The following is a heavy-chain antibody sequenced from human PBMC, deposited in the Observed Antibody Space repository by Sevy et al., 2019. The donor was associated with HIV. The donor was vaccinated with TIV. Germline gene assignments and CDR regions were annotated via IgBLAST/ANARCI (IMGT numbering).Heavy chain of an antibody. J-gene: IGHJ5*02. CDR3: ARAPPVRSGDDSLNWFDP. D-gene: IGHD5-12*01. V-gene: IGHV4-59*01. Sequence: KHSETLSLTCTVSGGSISAYYWSWIRQPPGKPLEYIGYIYYTGSTNYNPSLKSRVTISVDTSKNQFSLKLNSVTAADTAVYFCARAPPVRSGDDSLNWFDPWGQGTLVTVSS. CDR2: IYYTGST. CDR1: GGSISAYY.